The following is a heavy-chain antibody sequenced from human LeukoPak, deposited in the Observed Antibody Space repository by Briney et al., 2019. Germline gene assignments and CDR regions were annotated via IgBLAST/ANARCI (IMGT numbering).Heavy chain of an antibody. J-gene: IGHJ4*02. CDR2: IYPGDSDT. CDR1: GSGFTTYW. V-gene: IGHV5-51*01. CDR3: AKVKDATSWKYFFDY. D-gene: IGHD2-2*01. Sequence: GEALQISCQGSGSGFTTYWIGWVRQMPGKGLGWMGIIYPGDSDTRYSPSFQGQVTISADKSISTAYLQWSSLKASDTAMYYCAKVKDATSWKYFFDYWGQGTLVTVSS.